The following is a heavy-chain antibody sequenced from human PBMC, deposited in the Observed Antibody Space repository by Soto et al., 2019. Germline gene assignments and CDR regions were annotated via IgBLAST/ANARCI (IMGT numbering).Heavy chain of an antibody. CDR1: GFTFSSYS. CDR2: ISSSSYI. V-gene: IGHV3-21*01. Sequence: PGGSLRLSCAASGFTFSSYSMNWVRQAPGKGLEWVSSISSSSYIYYADSVKGRFTISRDNAKNSLYLQMNSLRAEDTAVYYCARGLGYCSGGSCYLSYYMDVWGKGTTVTVSS. J-gene: IGHJ6*03. D-gene: IGHD2-15*01. CDR3: ARGLGYCSGGSCYLSYYMDV.